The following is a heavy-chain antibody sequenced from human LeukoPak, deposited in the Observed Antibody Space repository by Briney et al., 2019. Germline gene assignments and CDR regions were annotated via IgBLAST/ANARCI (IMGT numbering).Heavy chain of an antibody. D-gene: IGHD2-21*02. CDR3: ARGCFGDCHSGGTFDY. J-gene: IGHJ4*02. Sequence: SEPLSLTCAVYGGSFSGYYWNWIRQPPAKGLEWIGEINHSGSPNYNPSLKSQVTISADTSKNQFSLKVKSLTGVDPAVYFCARGCFGDCHSGGTFDYWGQGTLVTVSS. CDR1: GGSFSGYY. V-gene: IGHV4-34*01. CDR2: INHSGSP.